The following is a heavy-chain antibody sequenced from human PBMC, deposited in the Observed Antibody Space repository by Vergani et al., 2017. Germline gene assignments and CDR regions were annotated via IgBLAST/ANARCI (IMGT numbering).Heavy chain of an antibody. D-gene: IGHD2-2*02. CDR1: GFALNRHA. CDR2: ISFDGTNE. V-gene: IGHV3-30-3*01. J-gene: IGHJ4*02. Sequence: QVQLVESGGGVVQPGTSLRLSCVVSGFALNRHAMYWVRQAPGQGLEWVVGISFDGTNEYYPDLVKGRFTISRDIAKNTLYLQVRSLRLDDTGVYHCVRDRGLCAGGRCYTEAWDYWGQGTPVTVSS. CDR3: VRDRGLCAGGRCYTEAWDY.